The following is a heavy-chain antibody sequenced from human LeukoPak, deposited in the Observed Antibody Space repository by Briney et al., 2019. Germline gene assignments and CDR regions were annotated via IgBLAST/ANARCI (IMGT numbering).Heavy chain of an antibody. V-gene: IGHV5-51*01. CDR1: GYSFTSYW. CDR3: ARVSTNNYGSGSYTIFFDY. CDR2: IYPGDSDT. D-gene: IGHD3-10*01. Sequence: GEFLKISCKGSGYSFTSYWIGWVRQMPGKGLEWMGIIYPGDSDTRYSPSFQGQVTISADKSISTAYLQWSSLKASDTAMYYCARVSTNNYGSGSYTIFFDYWGQGTLVTVSS. J-gene: IGHJ4*02.